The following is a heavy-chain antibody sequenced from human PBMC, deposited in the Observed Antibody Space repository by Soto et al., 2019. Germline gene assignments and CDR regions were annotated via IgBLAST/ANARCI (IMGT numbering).Heavy chain of an antibody. J-gene: IGHJ5*02. D-gene: IGHD3-10*01. Sequence: SETLSLTCAVSGGSISSGGYSWSWIRQPPGKGLEWIGYIYHSGSTYYNPSLKSRVTISVDRSKNQFSLKLSSVTAADTAVYYCARSDYYGSGGNWFDPWGQGTLVTVSS. CDR1: GGSISSGGYS. V-gene: IGHV4-30-2*01. CDR3: ARSDYYGSGGNWFDP. CDR2: IYHSGST.